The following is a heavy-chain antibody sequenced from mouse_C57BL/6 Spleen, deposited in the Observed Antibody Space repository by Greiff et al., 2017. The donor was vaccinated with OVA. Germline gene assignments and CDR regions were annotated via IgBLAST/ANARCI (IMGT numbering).Heavy chain of an antibody. Sequence: VQLQESGAELVRPGASVTLSCKASGYTFTDYEMHWVKQTPVHGLEWIGAIDPETGGTAYNQKFKGKAILTADKSSSTAYMELRSLTSEDSAVYYCTRKFAYWGQGTLVTVSA. CDR1: GYTFTDYE. CDR2: IDPETGGT. J-gene: IGHJ3*01. CDR3: TRKFAY. V-gene: IGHV1-15*01.